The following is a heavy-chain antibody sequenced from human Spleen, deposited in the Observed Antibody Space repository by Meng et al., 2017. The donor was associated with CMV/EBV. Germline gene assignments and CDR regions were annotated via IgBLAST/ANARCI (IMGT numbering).Heavy chain of an antibody. J-gene: IGHJ3*01. CDR3: AREPRNSVRIRGSDAFDF. Sequence: GESLKISCAASGFTFSSYAMHWVRQAPGKGLEWVAVISYDGSNKYYADSVKGRFTISRDNSKNTLYLQMNSLRAEETAVYYCAREPRNSVRIRGSDAFDFWGQGTMVTVSS. CDR2: ISYDGSNK. D-gene: IGHD2/OR15-2a*01. V-gene: IGHV3-30*04. CDR1: GFTFSSYA.